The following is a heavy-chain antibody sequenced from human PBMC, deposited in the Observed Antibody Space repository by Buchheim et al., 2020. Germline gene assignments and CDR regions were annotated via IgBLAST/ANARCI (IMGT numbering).Heavy chain of an antibody. CDR1: GFTFSSYG. V-gene: IGHV3-33*01. CDR3: ARDSPNYDFWSGYRQFDY. D-gene: IGHD3-3*01. Sequence: QVQLVESGGGVVQPGRSLRLSCAASGFTFSSYGMHWVRQAPGKGLEWVAVIWYDGSNKYYADSVKGRFTISRDNSKNTLYLQMNSLRAEDTAVYYCARDSPNYDFWSGYRQFDYWGQGTL. CDR2: IWYDGSNK. J-gene: IGHJ4*02.